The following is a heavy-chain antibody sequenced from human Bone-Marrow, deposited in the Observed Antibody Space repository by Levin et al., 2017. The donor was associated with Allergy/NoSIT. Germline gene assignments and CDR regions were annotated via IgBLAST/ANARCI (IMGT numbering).Heavy chain of an antibody. J-gene: IGHJ4*02. V-gene: IGHV3-23*01. D-gene: IGHD3-10*01. CDR2: ISGSGGST. Sequence: ETLSLTCAASGFTFSSYAMSWVRQAPGKGLEWVSAISGSGGSTYYADYVKGRFTISRDNSKNTLYLQMNSLRAEDTAVYYCANIYYGSGSYYNVGAYRGQGTLVTVSS. CDR3: ANIYYGSGSYYNVGAY. CDR1: GFTFSSYA.